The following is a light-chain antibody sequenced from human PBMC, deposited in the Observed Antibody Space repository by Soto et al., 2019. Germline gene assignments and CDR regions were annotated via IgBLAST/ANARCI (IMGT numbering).Light chain of an antibody. J-gene: IGKJ5*01. CDR1: QSVADN. CDR3: QQYNYWPIT. CDR2: GAS. V-gene: IGKV3-15*01. Sequence: EVVMTQSPATLSVSPGERVTLSCRSSQSVADNLAWLQQKPGQGLRIFISGASTRATGIPARFSGTGSETDFTLTVSSLRSEDSAVYYCQQYNYWPITFGQGTRLEIK.